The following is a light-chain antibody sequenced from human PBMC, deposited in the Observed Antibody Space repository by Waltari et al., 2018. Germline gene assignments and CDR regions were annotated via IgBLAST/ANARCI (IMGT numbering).Light chain of an antibody. V-gene: IGLV7-43*01. CDR2: ATS. CDR3: LLYSGGAHL. CDR1: TGAVPRGHY. J-gene: IGLJ2*01. Sequence: QTVVTQEPSLTVSPGGTVTLTCASSTGAVPRGHYPTWFQQQPGQAPRALIYATSNKYSWTPARFSGSLLGDKAALTLSGVQPEDGADYYCLLYSGGAHLFGGGTKLTVL.